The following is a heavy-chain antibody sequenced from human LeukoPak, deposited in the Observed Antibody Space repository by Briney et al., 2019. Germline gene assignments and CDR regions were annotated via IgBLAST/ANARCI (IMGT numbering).Heavy chain of an antibody. V-gene: IGHV3-48*01. CDR2: ISSSSSTI. D-gene: IGHD3-10*01. J-gene: IGHJ4*02. CDR1: GFTFSSYN. CDR3: ARDYMVSQYYFDY. Sequence: GGSLRLSCVASGFTFSSYNMNWVRQAPGKGLEWVSYISSSSSTIYYADSVKGRFTISRDNAKNSLYLQMNSLRAEDTAVYYCARDYMVSQYYFDYWGQGTLVTVSS.